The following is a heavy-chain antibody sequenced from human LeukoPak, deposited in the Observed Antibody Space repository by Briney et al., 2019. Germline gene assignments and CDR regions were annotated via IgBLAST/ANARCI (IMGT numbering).Heavy chain of an antibody. CDR1: GGSIGSFY. J-gene: IGHJ3*02. Sequence: SETLSLTCTVSGGSIGSFYWSWIRQPPGKGLEWIGYIYYIGSTNYNPSLKSRVTISLDTSKNQFSLKLSSVTAADTAVYYCARLSYYDSSGYSRAFDIWGQGTMVTVSS. CDR2: IYYIGST. D-gene: IGHD3-22*01. V-gene: IGHV4-59*08. CDR3: ARLSYYDSSGYSRAFDI.